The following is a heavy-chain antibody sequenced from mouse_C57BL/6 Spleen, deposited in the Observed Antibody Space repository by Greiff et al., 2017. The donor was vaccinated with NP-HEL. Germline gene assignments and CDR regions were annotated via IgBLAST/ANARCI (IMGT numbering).Heavy chain of an antibody. Sequence: QVQLKQPGAELVKPGASVKLSCKASGYTFTSYWMHWVKQRPGQGLEWIGMIHPNSGSTNYNEKFKSKATLTVDKSSSTAYMQLSSLTSEDSAVYYCASAMGTTGAMDYWGQGTSVTVSS. J-gene: IGHJ4*01. V-gene: IGHV1-64*01. CDR3: ASAMGTTGAMDY. CDR2: IHPNSGST. D-gene: IGHD2-14*01. CDR1: GYTFTSYW.